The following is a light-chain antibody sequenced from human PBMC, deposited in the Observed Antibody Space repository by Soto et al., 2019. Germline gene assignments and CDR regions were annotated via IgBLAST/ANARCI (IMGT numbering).Light chain of an antibody. CDR2: DAS. V-gene: IGKV1-5*01. CDR3: QQYNSYWT. Sequence: DIQLTQSPSTLSASVGDRVTLTCRASQSLNTRLAWYQQKPGKAPKLLIYDASSLESGVPSRFSGSGSGTEFTLTISSLQPDDFATYYCQQYNSYWTFGQGTKVDIK. CDR1: QSLNTR. J-gene: IGKJ1*01.